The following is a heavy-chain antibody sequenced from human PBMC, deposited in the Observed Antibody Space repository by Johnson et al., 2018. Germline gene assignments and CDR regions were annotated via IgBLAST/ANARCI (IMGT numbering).Heavy chain of an antibody. CDR1: GFTFSSYS. J-gene: IGHJ6*03. CDR2: ISSSGSHI. V-gene: IGHV3-21*01. Sequence: EVQLVETGGGLVKPGGSLRLSCAASGFTFSSYSMNWVRQAPGKGLEWVSSISSSGSHIYYADSVKVRVFISRDNAKNSLDLQINSLSAEDTAVYSFATGVCPSYYYMDVWGKGTTVTVSS. D-gene: IGHD2-8*01. CDR3: ATGVCPSYYYMDV.